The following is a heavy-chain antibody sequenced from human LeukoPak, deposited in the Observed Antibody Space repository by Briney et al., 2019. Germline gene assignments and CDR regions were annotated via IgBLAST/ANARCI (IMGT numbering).Heavy chain of an antibody. CDR3: ARDIWGYCSGGSCYLFDY. D-gene: IGHD2-15*01. Sequence: ASVKVSCTASGYTFTSYYMHWVRQAPGQGLEWMGIINPSGGSTSYAQRFQGRVTMTRDTSTSTVYMELSSLRSEDTAVYYCARDIWGYCSGGSCYLFDYWGQGTLVTVSS. CDR1: GYTFTSYY. CDR2: INPSGGST. J-gene: IGHJ4*02. V-gene: IGHV1-46*01.